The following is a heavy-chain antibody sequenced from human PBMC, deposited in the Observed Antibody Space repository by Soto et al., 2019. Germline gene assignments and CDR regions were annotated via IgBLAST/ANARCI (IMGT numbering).Heavy chain of an antibody. D-gene: IGHD2-2*01. CDR2: IIPMFGIV. V-gene: IGHV1-69*04. J-gene: IGHJ4*02. CDR3: ARDSAVHCSSISCYESYFDY. Sequence: GASVKVSCKASGGTFSSYTMSWVGQAPEKGLECMGRIIPMFGIVNYAQKFQGRVTIIADKSTSTAYMELNSLRSDDTAVYFCARDSAVHCSSISCYESYFDYWGQGTLVPVSS. CDR1: GGTFSSYT.